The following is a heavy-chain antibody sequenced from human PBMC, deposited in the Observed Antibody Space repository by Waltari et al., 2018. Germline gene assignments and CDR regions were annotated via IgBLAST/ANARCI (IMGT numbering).Heavy chain of an antibody. J-gene: IGHJ4*02. Sequence: HLQESGPGLVKPSETLSLTCAVSGGSISSTSYYWGWLRPPPGKGLEWIGNIYYGVSTYYNPSLRSRVTMSAETSKNQFSLKLSSVTAADTAVYYCARHGGDRWLYNSRTPTHIDYWGQGILVTVSS. V-gene: IGHV4-39*01. D-gene: IGHD3-22*01. CDR1: GGSISSTSYY. CDR2: IYYGVST. CDR3: ARHGGDRWLYNSRTPTHIDY.